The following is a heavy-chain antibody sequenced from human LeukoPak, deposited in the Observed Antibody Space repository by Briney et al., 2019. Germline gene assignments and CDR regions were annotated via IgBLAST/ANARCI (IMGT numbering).Heavy chain of an antibody. CDR3: ARERSPTLYYYGMDV. V-gene: IGHV3-48*03. CDR2: ISSSGSTI. J-gene: IGHJ6*02. CDR1: GFTFSGYE. Sequence: GGSLRLSCAASGFTFSGYEMNWVRQAPGKGLEWVSYISSSGSTIYYADSVKGRFTISRDNAKNSLYLQMNSLRAEDSAVYYCARERSPTLYYYGMDVWGQGTTVTVSS.